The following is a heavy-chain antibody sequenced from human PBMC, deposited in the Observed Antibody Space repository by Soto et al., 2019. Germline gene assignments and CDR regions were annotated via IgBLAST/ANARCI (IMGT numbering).Heavy chain of an antibody. CDR1: GYTFTNYG. Sequence: QVQLVQSGAEVKKPGASVKVSCKASGYTFTNYGISWVRQAPGQGLEWMGWISAYNGNTKYAQKLQGRVTMTTDTSTSTAYMELRSLRSDDTAVYYCARDLYDILNGYVYNWFDPWGQGTLVTVSS. J-gene: IGHJ5*02. D-gene: IGHD3-9*01. CDR2: ISAYNGNT. V-gene: IGHV1-18*01. CDR3: ARDLYDILNGYVYNWFDP.